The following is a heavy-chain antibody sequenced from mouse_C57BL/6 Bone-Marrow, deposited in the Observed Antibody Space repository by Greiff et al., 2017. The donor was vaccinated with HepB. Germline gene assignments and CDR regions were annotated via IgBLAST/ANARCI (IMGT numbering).Heavy chain of an antibody. CDR1: GYTFTSYW. J-gene: IGHJ3*01. D-gene: IGHD2-4*01. CDR2: IYPGNSDT. V-gene: IGHV1-5*01. CDR3: TKTYYDYDRWFAY. Sequence: VQLQQSGTVLARPGASVKMSCKTSGYTFTSYWMHWVKQRPGQGLEWIGAIYPGNSDTSYNQKFKGKAKLTAVTHSTTAYMELSSLTNEDSAVYYCTKTYYDYDRWFAYWGQGTLVTVSA.